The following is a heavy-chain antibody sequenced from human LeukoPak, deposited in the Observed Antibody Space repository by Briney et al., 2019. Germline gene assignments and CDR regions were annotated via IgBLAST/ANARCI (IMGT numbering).Heavy chain of an antibody. CDR1: GGSFSHSY. D-gene: IGHD1-26*01. CDR2: INHSGVA. J-gene: IGHJ4*02. CDR3: ARGPDHAKVGY. Sequence: SETLSLTCAVSGGSFSHSYWNWVRQPPGKGLEWIGEINHSGVADYNPSLASRGTISIDTSKSQFSLRLTSVTAADTAVYYCARGPDHAKVGYWGQGALVTVSS. V-gene: IGHV4-34*01.